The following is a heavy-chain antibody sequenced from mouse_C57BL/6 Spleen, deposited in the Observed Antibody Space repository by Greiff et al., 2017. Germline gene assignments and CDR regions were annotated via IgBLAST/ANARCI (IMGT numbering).Heavy chain of an antibody. CDR2: IYPSDSET. Sequence: QVQLQQPGAELVRPGSSVKLSCKASGYTFTSYWMDWVKQRPGQGLEWIGNIYPSDSETHYNQKFKDKATLTVDKSSSTAYMQLSSLTSEDSAVYYCARGMRGYFDYWGQGTTLTVSS. CDR1: GYTFTSYW. V-gene: IGHV1-61*01. CDR3: ARGMRGYFDY. J-gene: IGHJ2*01.